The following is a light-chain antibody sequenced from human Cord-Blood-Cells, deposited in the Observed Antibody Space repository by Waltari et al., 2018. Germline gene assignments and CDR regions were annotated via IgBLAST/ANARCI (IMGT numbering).Light chain of an antibody. J-gene: IGKJ2*03. CDR3: QQYNSYSPYS. V-gene: IGKV1-5*03. CDR1: QIISSW. Sequence: DIQLTQSPSTLSASVGDRVTITCRASQIISSWLAWYQKKPGKAPKILIYKASSLESGVPSRFSGSGSGTEFTLTISSLQPDDFATYYCQQYNSYSPYSVGQGNKLESK. CDR2: KAS.